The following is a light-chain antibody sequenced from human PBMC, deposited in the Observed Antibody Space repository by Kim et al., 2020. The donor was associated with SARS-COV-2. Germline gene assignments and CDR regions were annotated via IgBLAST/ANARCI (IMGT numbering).Light chain of an antibody. CDR1: QSVSSY. J-gene: IGKJ2*01. V-gene: IGKV3-11*01. Sequence: LSPGERATLSCRASQSVSSYLAWYQQKPGQAPRLLIYDASDRATGIPARFSGSGSGTDFTLTISSLEPEDFAVYYCQQRSNWPPYTFGQGTKLEI. CDR3: QQRSNWPPYT. CDR2: DAS.